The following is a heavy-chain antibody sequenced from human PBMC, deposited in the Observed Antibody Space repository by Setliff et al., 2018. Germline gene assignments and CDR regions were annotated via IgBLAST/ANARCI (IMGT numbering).Heavy chain of an antibody. D-gene: IGHD3-10*01. V-gene: IGHV1-69*06. J-gene: IGHJ5*02. CDR3: ARVRGGTAIENWFDR. CDR1: GGTFSSYA. CDR2: IIPIFGTA. Sequence: GASVKVSCKASGGTFSSYAISWVRQAPGQGLEWMGGIIPIFGTANYAQKFQGRVTMTAGKSTSTAYMDLSSLRSEDSAVYYCARVRGGTAIENWFDRWGQGTLVTVSS.